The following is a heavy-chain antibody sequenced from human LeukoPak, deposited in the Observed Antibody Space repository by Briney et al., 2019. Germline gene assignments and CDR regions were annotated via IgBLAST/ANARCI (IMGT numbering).Heavy chain of an antibody. Sequence: GESLKISCKGSGYSFTNYWIGWVRQMPGKGLEWMGIIYPADSDTRYSPSFQGQATISADKSISTAYLQWSSLKASDTAMYYCARYGSGSGSSPGYYFDYWGQGTLVTVSS. CDR1: GYSFTNYW. V-gene: IGHV5-51*01. CDR3: ARYGSGSGSSPGYYFDY. CDR2: IYPADSDT. D-gene: IGHD3-10*01. J-gene: IGHJ4*02.